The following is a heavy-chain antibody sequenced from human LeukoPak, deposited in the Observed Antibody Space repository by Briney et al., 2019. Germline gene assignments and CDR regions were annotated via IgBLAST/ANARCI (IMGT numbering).Heavy chain of an antibody. D-gene: IGHD3-10*01. J-gene: IGHJ4*02. Sequence: GGSLRLSCAASGFTFSSYGMSWVRQAPGKGLEWVSAISGSGGNTYYADSVKGRFTIPRDNSKNTLYLQMNSLRAEDTAVYYCAKDTGAYGSGNYSDYWGQGTLVTVSS. CDR1: GFTFSSYG. CDR3: AKDTGAYGSGNYSDY. V-gene: IGHV3-23*01. CDR2: ISGSGGNT.